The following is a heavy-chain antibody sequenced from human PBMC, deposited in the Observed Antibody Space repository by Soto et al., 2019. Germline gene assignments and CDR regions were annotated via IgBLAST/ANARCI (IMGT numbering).Heavy chain of an antibody. CDR3: ARGRGYSGYDPTWRAFDI. Sequence: QVQLVQSGAEVKKPGSSVKVSCKASGGTFSSYAISWVRQAPGQGLEWMGGIIPIFGTANYAQKFQGRVTITADKSTSTAYMELSSLRSEDTAVYYCARGRGYSGYDPTWRAFDIWGQGTMVTVSS. J-gene: IGHJ3*02. CDR1: GGTFSSYA. D-gene: IGHD5-12*01. CDR2: IIPIFGTA. V-gene: IGHV1-69*06.